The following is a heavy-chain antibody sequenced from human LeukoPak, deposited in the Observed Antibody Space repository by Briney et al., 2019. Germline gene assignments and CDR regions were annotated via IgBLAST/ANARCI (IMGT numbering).Heavy chain of an antibody. V-gene: IGHV4-4*09. CDR3: ARIRCGRGQARCYNH. J-gene: IGHJ5*02. D-gene: IGHD2-21*01. CDR1: GGSISSYY. CDR2: VSPGGYT. Sequence: PSETLSLTCTVSGGSISSYYWSWIRQPPGKGLEWIGEVSPGGYTTYNPSLRSRVIISEDTSENQLSLNVTSVTAADTALYYCARIRCGRGQARCYNHWAQGSLVTVSS.